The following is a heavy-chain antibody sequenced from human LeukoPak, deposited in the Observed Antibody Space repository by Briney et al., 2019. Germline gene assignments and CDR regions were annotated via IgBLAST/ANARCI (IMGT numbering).Heavy chain of an antibody. CDR3: VREGRVSGYDFDY. J-gene: IGHJ4*02. D-gene: IGHD5-12*01. CDR1: GFTFSSYE. CDR2: INSDGSSI. Sequence: GGSLRLSCAASGFTFSSYEMNWVRHAPGKGLMWVSRINSDGSSITYADSVKGRFTISRDNAKNTLYLQMNSLRVEDTAVYYCVREGRVSGYDFDYWGQGDLVTVSS. V-gene: IGHV3-74*03.